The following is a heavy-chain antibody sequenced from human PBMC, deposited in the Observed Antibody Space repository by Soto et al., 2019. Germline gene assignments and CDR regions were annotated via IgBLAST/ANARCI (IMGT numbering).Heavy chain of an antibody. CDR1: GYTFTSYD. CDR2: MNPNSGNT. Sequence: ASVKVSCKASGYTFTSYDINWVRQATGQGLEWMGWMNPNSGNTGYAQKFQGRVTMTRNTSISTAYMELSSLRSEDTAVYYCARGELRSVLRYFDWTHTPNYFDYWGKGTLVTVSS. J-gene: IGHJ4*02. D-gene: IGHD3-9*01. V-gene: IGHV1-8*01. CDR3: ARGELRSVLRYFDWTHTPNYFDY.